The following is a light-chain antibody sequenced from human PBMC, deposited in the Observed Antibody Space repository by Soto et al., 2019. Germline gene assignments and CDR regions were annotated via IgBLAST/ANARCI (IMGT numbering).Light chain of an antibody. CDR2: DAS. V-gene: IGKV3-11*01. J-gene: IGKJ1*01. CDR3: QQSSNWQGT. CDR1: QSVSTY. Sequence: EIVLTQSPATLSLSPGERATLSCRASQSVSTYLAWYQQTPCRPPRLLIYDASKRAPGIPARFSGSGSGTDFTLTVSSLEPEDFAVYYCQQSSNWQGTFGRGTKVDIK.